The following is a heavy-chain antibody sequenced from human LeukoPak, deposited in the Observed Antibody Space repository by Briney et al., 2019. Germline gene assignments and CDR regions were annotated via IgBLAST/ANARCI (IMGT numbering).Heavy chain of an antibody. V-gene: IGHV4-59*01. D-gene: IGHD6-19*01. CDR1: GGSISRYH. Sequence: PSETLSLTCTVSGGSISRYHWSWVRQPPGEGLEWIGYIYSSGSTNYNPSLKSRVTISLDTSKNQFSLRLSSVTAADTAMYYCARQDYTTGWYFLDQWGQGTLVTVSS. CDR3: ARQDYTTGWYFLDQ. J-gene: IGHJ4*02. CDR2: IYSSGST.